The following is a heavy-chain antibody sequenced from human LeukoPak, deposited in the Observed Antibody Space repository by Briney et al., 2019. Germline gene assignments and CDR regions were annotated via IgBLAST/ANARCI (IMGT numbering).Heavy chain of an antibody. J-gene: IGHJ6*02. V-gene: IGHV3-48*03. CDR1: GFTFSTYQ. CDR2: ISSSGSTI. Sequence: GGSLRLSCAASGFTFSTYQMNWVRQAPGKGLEWVSYISSSGSTIYYADSVKGRFTISRDNAKNSLYLQMNSLRAEDTAVYYCARDIAPDYYGSGPYGMDVWGQGTTVTVSS. D-gene: IGHD3-10*01. CDR3: ARDIAPDYYGSGPYGMDV.